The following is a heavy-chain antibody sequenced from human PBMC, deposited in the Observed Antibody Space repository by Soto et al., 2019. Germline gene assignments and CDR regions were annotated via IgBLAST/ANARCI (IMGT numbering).Heavy chain of an antibody. V-gene: IGHV3-7*05. Sequence: GGALKVYWAASGVTFSSYWMSWVRQATGKGLEWVANIKQDGSEKYYVDSVKGRFTISRDNAKNSLYLQMNSLRAEDTAVYYCARDPTGGYCSGGSCYPWGQGTLVTVSS. D-gene: IGHD2-15*01. CDR3: ARDPTGGYCSGGSCYP. CDR1: GVTFSSYW. J-gene: IGHJ5*02. CDR2: IKQDGSEK.